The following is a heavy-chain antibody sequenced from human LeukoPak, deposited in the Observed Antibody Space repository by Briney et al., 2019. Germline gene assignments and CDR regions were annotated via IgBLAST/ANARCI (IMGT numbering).Heavy chain of an antibody. V-gene: IGHV4-4*02. CDR1: GGSISSSNW. CDR3: ARHGRSWGVAAAGFDDY. D-gene: IGHD6-13*01. Sequence: PSETLSLTCAVSGGSISSSNWWSWVRQPPGKGLEWIGEIYHSGSTNYNPSLKSRVTISVDKSKNQFSLKLSSVTAADTAVYYCARHGRSWGVAAAGFDDYWGQGTLVTVSS. CDR2: IYHSGST. J-gene: IGHJ4*02.